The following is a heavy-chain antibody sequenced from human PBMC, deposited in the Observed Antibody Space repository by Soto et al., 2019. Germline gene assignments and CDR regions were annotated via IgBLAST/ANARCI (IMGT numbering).Heavy chain of an antibody. CDR1: GFTFSSYS. J-gene: IGHJ6*02. CDR3: ATDAGAWHLVLYYGMDV. CDR2: ISSSSSTI. D-gene: IGHD6-13*01. V-gene: IGHV3-48*02. Sequence: GGSLRLSCAASGFTFSSYSMNWVRQAPGKGLEWVSYISSSSSTIYYADSVKGRFTISRDNAKNSLYLQMNSLRDEDTAVYYCATDAGAWHLVLYYGMDVWGQGTTVTVSS.